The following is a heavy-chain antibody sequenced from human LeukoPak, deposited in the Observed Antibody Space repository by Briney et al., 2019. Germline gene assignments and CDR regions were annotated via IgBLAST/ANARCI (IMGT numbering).Heavy chain of an antibody. J-gene: IGHJ4*02. Sequence: GASVKVSCKASGYTFTSYGISWVRQAPGQGLEWMGWISAYNGNTNYAQKLQGRVTMTTDTSTSAAYMELRSLRSDDTAVYYCARDPSIDGWYLGAYDYWGQGTLVTVSS. D-gene: IGHD6-19*01. V-gene: IGHV1-18*01. CDR1: GYTFTSYG. CDR2: ISAYNGNT. CDR3: ARDPSIDGWYLGAYDY.